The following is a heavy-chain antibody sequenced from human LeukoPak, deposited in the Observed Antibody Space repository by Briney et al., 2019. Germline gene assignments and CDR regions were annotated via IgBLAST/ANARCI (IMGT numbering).Heavy chain of an antibody. D-gene: IGHD1-26*01. CDR2: IYYSGST. Sequence: SETLSLTCTVSGGSISSYYWSWIRQPPGKGLEWIGYIYYSGSTNYNPSLKSRVTISVDTSKNQFSLKLSSVTAADTAVYYCARGAHSGSYYETYYFDYWGQGTLVTVSS. V-gene: IGHV4-59*01. J-gene: IGHJ4*02. CDR3: ARGAHSGSYYETYYFDY. CDR1: GGSISSYY.